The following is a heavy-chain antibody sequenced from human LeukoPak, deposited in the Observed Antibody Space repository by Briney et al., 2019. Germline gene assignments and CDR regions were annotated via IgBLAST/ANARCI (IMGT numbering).Heavy chain of an antibody. J-gene: IGHJ4*02. CDR1: GFAFSSYA. D-gene: IGHD3-10*01. Sequence: GGSLRLSCAASGFAFSSYAMSWVRQAPGKGQEWVSAISGSGGSTYYADSVKGRFTISRDNSKNTLYLQMNSLRAEDTAVYYCAKGGARYYGSGSYFRYYFDYWGQGTLVTVSS. CDR2: ISGSGGST. V-gene: IGHV3-23*01. CDR3: AKGGARYYGSGSYFRYYFDY.